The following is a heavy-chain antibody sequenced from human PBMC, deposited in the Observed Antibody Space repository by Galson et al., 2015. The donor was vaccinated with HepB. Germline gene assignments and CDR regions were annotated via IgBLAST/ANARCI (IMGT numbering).Heavy chain of an antibody. J-gene: IGHJ4*02. Sequence: ISWVRQMPGIGLEWMGRIDLSDSYTKYSPSFQGHVIILGDKSISTAYLQWSSLKASDTAMYYCARSSMTVSGTHYWGQGTLVTVSS. V-gene: IGHV5-10-1*01. D-gene: IGHD6-19*01. CDR3: ARSSMTVSGTHY. CDR2: IDLSDSYT.